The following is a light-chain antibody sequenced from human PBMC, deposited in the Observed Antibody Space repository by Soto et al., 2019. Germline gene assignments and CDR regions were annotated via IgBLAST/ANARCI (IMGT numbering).Light chain of an antibody. J-gene: IGKJ2*01. Sequence: EIVMTQSPATLSVSPGERATLSCRASQSVSSNLVWYQQKPGQAPRLLMYGASTRATGIPARFSGSGSGTEFSLTISSLQSEDFAVYYCQQYNNWPPYTFGQGTKLEIK. CDR2: GAS. V-gene: IGKV3D-15*01. CDR3: QQYNNWPPYT. CDR1: QSVSSN.